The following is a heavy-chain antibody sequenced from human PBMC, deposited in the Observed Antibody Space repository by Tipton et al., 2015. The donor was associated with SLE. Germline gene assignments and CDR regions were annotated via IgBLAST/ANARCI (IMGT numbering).Heavy chain of an antibody. CDR3: ARDLGYTHAFDI. V-gene: IGHV3-11*04. CDR2: ISSSGSTI. CDR1: GFTFNNAW. D-gene: IGHD5-18*01. Sequence: SLRLSCAASGFTFNNAWMSWVRQTPGKGLEWVSYISSSGSTIYYADSVKGRFTISRDNAKNSLYLQMNSLRAEDTAVYYCARDLGYTHAFDIWGQGTMVTVSS. J-gene: IGHJ3*02.